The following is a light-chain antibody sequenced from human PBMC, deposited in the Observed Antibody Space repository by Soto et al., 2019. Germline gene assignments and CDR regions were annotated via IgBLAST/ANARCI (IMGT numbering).Light chain of an antibody. CDR2: DAS. Sequence: DILLTQSPATLSLSRGERATLSCRASQSVGSSLAWFQQKPGQAPRLLIYDASNRATGIPARFSGSGSGTDFTLTISILEPEDFAVYYCQQRGSWPQLTFGGGTKVEI. J-gene: IGKJ4*01. CDR3: QQRGSWPQLT. V-gene: IGKV3-11*01. CDR1: QSVGSS.